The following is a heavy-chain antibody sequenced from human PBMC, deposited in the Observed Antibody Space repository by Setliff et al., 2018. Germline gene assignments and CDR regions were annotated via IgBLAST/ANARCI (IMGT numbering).Heavy chain of an antibody. D-gene: IGHD2-2*03. CDR1: GGSISSNY. V-gene: IGHV4-4*08. CDR2: IYTSGST. CDR3: VRVEAGYCSSTSCYVVGAFDI. Sequence: SETLSLTCTVSGGSISSNYWSWVRQPPGKGLEWIGYIYTSGSTNYNPSLKSRGTISVDTSRNQFSLKLSSVTAADTAVYYRVRVEAGYCSSTSCYVVGAFDIWGQGTMVTVSS. J-gene: IGHJ3*02.